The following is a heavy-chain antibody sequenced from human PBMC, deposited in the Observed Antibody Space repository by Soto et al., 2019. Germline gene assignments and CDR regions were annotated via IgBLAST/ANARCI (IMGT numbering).Heavy chain of an antibody. CDR3: AAELYSSSPFNKVDY. D-gene: IGHD6-6*01. CDR1: GFTFTRYG. J-gene: IGHJ4*02. CDR2: INGYSGNT. Sequence: GASVKVSCKASGFTFTRYGISWVRQAPGQGLEWMGWINGYSGNTNYAQKFQERVTITRDTSTSTAYMELSSLRSEDTAVYYCAAELYSSSPFNKVDYWGQGTLVTVSS. V-gene: IGHV1-18*01.